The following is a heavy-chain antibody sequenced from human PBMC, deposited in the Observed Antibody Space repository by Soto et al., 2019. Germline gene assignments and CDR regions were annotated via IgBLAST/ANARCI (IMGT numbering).Heavy chain of an antibody. V-gene: IGHV3-23*01. J-gene: IGHJ4*02. CDR1: GFTFSSYA. D-gene: IGHD3-3*01. CDR2: ISGSGGST. Sequence: GGSLRLSCAASGFTFSSYAMSWVRQAPGKGLEWVSAISGSGGSTYYADSVKGRFTISRDNSKNTLYLQMNSLRAEDTAVYYCAKAVYYDFWSGYYTGDYWGQGTLVTVSS. CDR3: AKAVYYDFWSGYYTGDY.